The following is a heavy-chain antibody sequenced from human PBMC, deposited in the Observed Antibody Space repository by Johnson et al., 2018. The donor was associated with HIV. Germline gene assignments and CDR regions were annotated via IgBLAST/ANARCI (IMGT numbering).Heavy chain of an antibody. Sequence: VQLVESGGGVVQPGRSPRLSCTASGFTFSTYAMHWVRRAPGKGLEWVAFISYDGNNKYYADSMTGRFTFSRDNAKNALYLQLNSLKPEDTAVYYCAKDERQLGGWSHAFDIWGQGTVLTVSS. CDR1: GFTFSTYA. CDR2: ISYDGNNK. D-gene: IGHD7-27*01. J-gene: IGHJ3*02. CDR3: AKDERQLGGWSHAFDI. V-gene: IGHV3-30*18.